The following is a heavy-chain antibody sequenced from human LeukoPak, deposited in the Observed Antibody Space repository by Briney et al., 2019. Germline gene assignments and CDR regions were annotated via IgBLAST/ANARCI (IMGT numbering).Heavy chain of an antibody. J-gene: IGHJ4*02. CDR3: ARDRSGYDYWYFDY. CDR1: GGSISSYY. Sequence: SETLSLTCTVSGGSISSYYWSWIRQPAGEGLEWIGRIYTSGSTNYNPSLKGRVTLSVDTSKNKFSLKLSSVTAADTAVYYCARDRSGYDYWYFDYWGERTLVTVSS. CDR2: IYTSGST. V-gene: IGHV4-4*07. D-gene: IGHD5-12*01.